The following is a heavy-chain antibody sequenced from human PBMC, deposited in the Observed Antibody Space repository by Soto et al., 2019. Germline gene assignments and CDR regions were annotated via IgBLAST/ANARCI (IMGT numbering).Heavy chain of an antibody. CDR3: ARNRKYIAARPTYYYYYMDV. CDR2: IYYSGST. CDR1: GGSISSGGYY. V-gene: IGHV4-31*03. D-gene: IGHD6-6*01. Sequence: SETLSLTCTVSGGSISSGGYYWSWIRQHPGKGLEWIGYIYYSGSTYYNPSLKSRVTISVDTSKNQFSLKLSSVTAADTAVYYCARNRKYIAARPTYYYYYMDVWGKGTTVTVS. J-gene: IGHJ6*03.